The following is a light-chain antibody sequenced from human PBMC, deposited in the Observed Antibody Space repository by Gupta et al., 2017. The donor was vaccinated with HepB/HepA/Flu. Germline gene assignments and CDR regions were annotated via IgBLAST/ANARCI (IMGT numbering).Light chain of an antibody. V-gene: IGLV3-25*03. CDR3: QSADTGATDPWV. CDR1: ALPKQY. J-gene: IGLJ3*02. Sequence: SYELTQPPSVSVSPGQTARITCSGDALPKQYAYWYQQKPGQAPVLVIYKDTERPSGSPERFSGSSSGTTDTLTISRVQAEDEADYYCQSADTGATDPWVFGGGTKLTVL. CDR2: KDT.